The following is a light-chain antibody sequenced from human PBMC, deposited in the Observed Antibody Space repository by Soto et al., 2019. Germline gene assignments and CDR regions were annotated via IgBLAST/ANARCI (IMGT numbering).Light chain of an antibody. CDR3: SSSTDTSIL. V-gene: IGLV2-8*01. J-gene: IGLJ2*01. CDR2: EVS. CDR1: SSDVGAYNF. Sequence: QSVLTQPPSASGSPGQSVAISCTGTSSDVGAYNFVSWYQQHPGKAPKLLIFEVSKRPSGVPDRFSGSKSGNTASLTVSGLQAEDEADYYCSSSTDTSILFGGGTKVTVL.